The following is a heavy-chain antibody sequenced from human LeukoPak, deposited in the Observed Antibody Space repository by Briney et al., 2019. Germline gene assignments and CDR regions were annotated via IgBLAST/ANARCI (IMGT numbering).Heavy chain of an antibody. CDR1: GFTFSSYS. CDR2: ISSSSSYI. D-gene: IGHD1-7*01. CDR3: ARVGNNWNSPLNY. Sequence: PGGSLRLSCAASGFTFSSYSMNWVRQAPGKGLEWVSSISSSSSYIYYADSVKGRFTTSRDNAKNSLYLQMNSLRAEDTAVYYCARVGNNWNSPLNYWGQGTLVTVSS. V-gene: IGHV3-21*01. J-gene: IGHJ4*02.